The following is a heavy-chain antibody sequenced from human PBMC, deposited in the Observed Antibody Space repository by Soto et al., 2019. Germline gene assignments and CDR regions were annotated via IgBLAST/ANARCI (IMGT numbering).Heavy chain of an antibody. D-gene: IGHD6-19*01. J-gene: IGHJ4*02. CDR1: GFTFSSYA. Sequence: QVHLVESGGGVVQPGRSLRLSCAASGFTFSSYAMHWVRQAPGKGLEWMTVISYDGSEKYYADSVKGRFTISRDNSMNTLYLHMHSLRAHATAVYYCVRDPHSLVAGSHAVYFPYWGQGPLVIVSS. V-gene: IGHV3-30-3*01. CDR2: ISYDGSEK. CDR3: VRDPHSLVAGSHAVYFPY.